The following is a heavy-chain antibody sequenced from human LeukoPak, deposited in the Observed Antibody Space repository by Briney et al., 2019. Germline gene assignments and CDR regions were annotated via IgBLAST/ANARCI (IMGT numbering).Heavy chain of an antibody. D-gene: IGHD1-14*01. J-gene: IGHJ5*02. CDR1: GGSISSSSYY. CDR2: IYYSGST. V-gene: IGHV4-39*01. Sequence: SETLSLTCTVSGGSISSSSYYWGWIRQPPGKGLEWIGSIYYSGSTYYNPSLRSRVTISVDTSKNQFSLKLSSVTAADTAVYYCAGLIRPGWFDPWGQGTLVTVSS. CDR3: AGLIRPGWFDP.